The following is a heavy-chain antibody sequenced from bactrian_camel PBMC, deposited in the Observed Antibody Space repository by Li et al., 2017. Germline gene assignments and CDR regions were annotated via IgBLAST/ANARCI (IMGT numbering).Heavy chain of an antibody. V-gene: IGHV3S42*01. CDR3: AGRPQTTAAAGAWG. D-gene: IGHD1*01. Sequence: VQLVESGGGLVQPGGSLTLSCAATGFTFSSYCMGWFRQAPGKEREGIAVIYSGSGLTGYDDSVKGRFAISQDNAKNTLYLQLNSLKIEDTAMYYCAGRPQTTAAAGAWGWGLGTQVTVS. J-gene: IGHJ4*01. CDR1: GFTFSSYC. CDR2: IYSGSGLT.